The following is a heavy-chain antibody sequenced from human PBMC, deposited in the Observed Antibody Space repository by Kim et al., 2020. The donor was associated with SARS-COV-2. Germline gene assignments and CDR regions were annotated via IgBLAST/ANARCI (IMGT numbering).Heavy chain of an antibody. J-gene: IGHJ4*02. V-gene: IGHV3-15*01. CDR1: GFTFSNAW. CDR2: IKSKTDGGTT. Sequence: GGSLRLSCAASGFTFSNAWMSWVRQAPGKGLEWVGRIKSKTDGGTTDYAAPVKGRFTISRDDSKNTLYLQMNSLKTEDTAVYYCTTLVVPAARPFDYWGQGTLVTVSS. CDR3: TTLVVPAARPFDY. D-gene: IGHD2-2*01.